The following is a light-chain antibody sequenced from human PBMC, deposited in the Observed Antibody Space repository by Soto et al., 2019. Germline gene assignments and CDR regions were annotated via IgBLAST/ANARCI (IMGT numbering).Light chain of an antibody. J-gene: IGLJ3*02. Sequence: QSVLTQPRSVSGSPGQSVTISCTGTNSDVGGSKYVSWYQQHPGKAPKLMIYDVTKRPSGVPDRFSGSKSGNTASLTISGLQAEDEADYYCCSYAGSYTVMFDGGTQLTVL. CDR2: DVT. CDR1: NSDVGGSKY. CDR3: CSYAGSYTVM. V-gene: IGLV2-11*01.